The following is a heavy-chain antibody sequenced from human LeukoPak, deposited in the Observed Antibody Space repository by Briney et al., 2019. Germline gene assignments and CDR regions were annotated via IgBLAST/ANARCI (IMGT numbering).Heavy chain of an antibody. CDR3: ARDRGLRPRDGYDLGY. D-gene: IGHD5-24*01. CDR2: INPNSGGT. CDR1: GYTFTSYY. V-gene: IGHV1-2*02. Sequence: ASVKVSCKASGYTFTSYYMHWVRQAPGQGLEWMGWINPNSGGTNYAQKFQGRVTMTRDTSISTAYMELSRLRSDDTAVYYCARDRGLRPRDGYDLGYWGQGTLVTVSS. J-gene: IGHJ4*02.